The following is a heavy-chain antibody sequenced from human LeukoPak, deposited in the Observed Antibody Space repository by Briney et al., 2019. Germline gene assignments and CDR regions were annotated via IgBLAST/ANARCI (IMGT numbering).Heavy chain of an antibody. D-gene: IGHD3-10*01. J-gene: IGHJ4*02. Sequence: WIRQPPGKGLEWVSGISWNSGSIGYADSVKGRFTISRDNAKNSLYLQMNSLRAEDTAVYYCARHINYYLDYWGQGTLVTVSS. V-gene: IGHV3-9*01. CDR3: ARHINYYLDY. CDR2: ISWNSGSI.